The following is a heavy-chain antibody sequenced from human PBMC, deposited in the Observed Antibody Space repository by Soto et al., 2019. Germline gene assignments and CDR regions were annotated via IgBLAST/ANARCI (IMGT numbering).Heavy chain of an antibody. CDR3: ARVAVGYGLYYYGMDV. Sequence: ASVKVSCKASGYTFTSYAMHWVRQAPGQRLEWMGWINAGNGNTKYSQKFQGRVTITRDTSASTAYMELSSLRSEDTAVYYCARVAVGYGLYYYGMDVWGQGTTVTVSS. J-gene: IGHJ6*02. CDR1: GYTFTSYA. D-gene: IGHD2-8*02. CDR2: INAGNGNT. V-gene: IGHV1-3*01.